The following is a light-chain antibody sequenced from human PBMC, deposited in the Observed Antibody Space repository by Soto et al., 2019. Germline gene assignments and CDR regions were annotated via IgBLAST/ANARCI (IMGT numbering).Light chain of an antibody. CDR2: GAS. CDR3: QQYNNWPWT. Sequence: EIVMTQSPATLSVSPGERATLSCRASQSVSSNLAWYQQKPGQAPRLLIYGASTRATGIPARFSGSGSGTDFTLTISSLQSEDFAVYYCQQYNNWPWTFGKGTKVKIK. J-gene: IGKJ1*01. CDR1: QSVSSN. V-gene: IGKV3-15*01.